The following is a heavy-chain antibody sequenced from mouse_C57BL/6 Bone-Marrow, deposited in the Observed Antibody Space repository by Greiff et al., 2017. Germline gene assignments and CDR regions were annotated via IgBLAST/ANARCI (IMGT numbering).Heavy chain of an antibody. CDR1: GFTFSDYY. V-gene: IGHV5-12*01. Sequence: EVKLMESGGGLVQPGGSLKLSCAASGFTFSDYYMYWVRQTPEKRLEWVAYISNGGGSTYYPDTVKGRFTISRDNAKNTLYLQMSRLKSEDTAMYYCARLGHYYGSSYYAMDYWGQGTSVTVSS. D-gene: IGHD1-1*01. CDR3: ARLGHYYGSSYYAMDY. CDR2: ISNGGGST. J-gene: IGHJ4*01.